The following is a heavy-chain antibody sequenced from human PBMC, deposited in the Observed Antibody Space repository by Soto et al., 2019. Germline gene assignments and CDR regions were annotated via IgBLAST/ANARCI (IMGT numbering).Heavy chain of an antibody. CDR1: GGSISSYY. V-gene: IGHV4-59*01. CDR3: ARGGLATDY. Sequence: QVQLQESGPGLVKPSETLSLTCTVSGGSISSYYWSWIRQPPGKGLEWIGYIYYSGSTNYNPSLKXRXTXXVDTSKNQFSLKLSSVTAADTAVYYCARGGLATDYWGQGTLVTVSS. CDR2: IYYSGST. J-gene: IGHJ4*02.